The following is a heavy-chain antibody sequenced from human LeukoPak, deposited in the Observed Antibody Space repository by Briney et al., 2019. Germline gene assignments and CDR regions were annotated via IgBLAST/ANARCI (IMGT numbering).Heavy chain of an antibody. CDR1: GFTFSNYV. CDR2: LSGSGGST. D-gene: IGHD4-17*01. J-gene: IGHJ4*02. Sequence: GGSLRLSCAASGFTFSNYVMGWVRQAPGEGLEWVSALSGSGGSTYNADSVKGRFTISRDNSKNTLYLQMNSLRAEDTAVYFCAKNFYGDYNVFFDYWGQGTLVTVSS. V-gene: IGHV3-23*01. CDR3: AKNFYGDYNVFFDY.